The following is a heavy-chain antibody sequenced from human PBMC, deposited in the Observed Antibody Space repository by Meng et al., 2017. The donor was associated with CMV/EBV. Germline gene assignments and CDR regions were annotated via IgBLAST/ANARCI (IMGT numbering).Heavy chain of an antibody. CDR1: GGTFSGYY. V-gene: IGHV4-34*01. J-gene: IGHJ6*02. D-gene: IGHD2-15*01. CDR3: ARGGAANYYYYGMDV. Sequence: GSLRLSCAVYGGTFSGYYWSWIRQPPGKGLEWIGEINHSGSTNYNPPLKSRVTISVDTSKNQFSLKLSSVTAADTAVYYCARGGAANYYYYGMDVWGQGTTVTVSS. CDR2: INHSGST.